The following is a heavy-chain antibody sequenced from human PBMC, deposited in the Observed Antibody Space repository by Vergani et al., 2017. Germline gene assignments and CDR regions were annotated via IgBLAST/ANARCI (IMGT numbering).Heavy chain of an antibody. V-gene: IGHV1-8*01. J-gene: IGHJ4*02. D-gene: IGHD1-26*01. CDR2: MSPNSGKT. CDR3: ARDFRPRPPRGASVSFDY. Sequence: QVQLVQSGAEVKKPGASVKVSCKASGYTFTSYDINWVRQATGQGLEWMGWMSPNSGKTGYAQKFQGRVTFTRNTSISTAYMELSSLRSEDTAVYYCARDFRPRPPRGASVSFDYWGQGTLVTVSS. CDR1: GYTFTSYD.